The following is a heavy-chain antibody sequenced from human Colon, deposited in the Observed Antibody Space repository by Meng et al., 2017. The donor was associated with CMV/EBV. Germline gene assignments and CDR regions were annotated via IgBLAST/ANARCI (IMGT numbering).Heavy chain of an antibody. CDR2: IYWDDDN. J-gene: IGHJ4*02. Sequence: QITFKESGPTLVNPTQTLTLTCTFAGFSLRTPEVGVHWIRQPPGKALEWLALIYWDDDNQFRPSLKNRITITKDTSKNQVVLTMTNMDPVDTATYYCAHGRGWLTDYWGQGTLVTVSS. CDR1: GFSLRTPEVG. CDR3: AHGRGWLTDY. V-gene: IGHV2-5*02. D-gene: IGHD6-19*01.